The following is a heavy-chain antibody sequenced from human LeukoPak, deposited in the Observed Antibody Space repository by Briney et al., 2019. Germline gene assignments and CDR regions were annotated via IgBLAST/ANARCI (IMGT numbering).Heavy chain of an antibody. V-gene: IGHV3-30*04. Sequence: GGSLRLSCAASGFTFSSYEMNWVRQAPGKGLEWVAVISYDGSYMSYADSVKGRFTISRDNSKNTLYVQMNSLRAEDTAVYYCARGQHWRVESHAFDIWGQGTMVTVSS. D-gene: IGHD3-3*01. CDR2: ISYDGSYM. CDR3: ARGQHWRVESHAFDI. J-gene: IGHJ3*02. CDR1: GFTFSSYE.